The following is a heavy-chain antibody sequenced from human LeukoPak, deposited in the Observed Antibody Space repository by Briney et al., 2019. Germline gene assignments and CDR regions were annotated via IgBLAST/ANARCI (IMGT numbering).Heavy chain of an antibody. Sequence: SQTLSLTCAISGDIVSSNSVTWNWIRQSPSRRLEWLGRTYYRSTWYNDYTVSVRGRITVNPDTSKNQFSLHLNSVTPEDTAVYYCARRLTQYDCFDPWGQGILITVSS. V-gene: IGHV6-1*01. CDR3: ARRLTQYDCFDP. D-gene: IGHD2-2*01. CDR2: TYYRSTWYN. J-gene: IGHJ5*02. CDR1: GDIVSSNSVT.